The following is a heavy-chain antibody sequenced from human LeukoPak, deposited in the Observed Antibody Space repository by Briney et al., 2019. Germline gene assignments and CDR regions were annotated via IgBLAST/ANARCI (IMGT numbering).Heavy chain of an antibody. CDR1: GFTFSNHV. V-gene: IGHV3-33*01. CDR2: VWSDGRDK. J-gene: IGHJ4*02. D-gene: IGHD3-10*01. Sequence: TGGSLRLSCAASGFTFSNHVMHWVRQAPGKGLEWVALVWSDGRDKYYADSVKGRVTISRDNSKNTLYLQMNSLRVEDTAVYYCAREAPFGSGSYDYWGQGTLVTVSS. CDR3: AREAPFGSGSYDY.